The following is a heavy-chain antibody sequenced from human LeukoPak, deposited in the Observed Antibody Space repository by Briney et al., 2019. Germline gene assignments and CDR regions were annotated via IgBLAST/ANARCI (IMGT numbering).Heavy chain of an antibody. D-gene: IGHD3-16*01. V-gene: IGHV4-30-4*08. Sequence: SETLSLTCTVSGGSISSGDYYWSWIRQPPGKGLEWIVYIYYSGSTYYNPSLKSRVTVSVDTSKNQFSLKLSSVTAADTAVYYCARVLRLGGSKKYYFDYWGQGTLVTVSS. CDR3: ARVLRLGGSKKYYFDY. CDR2: IYYSGST. J-gene: IGHJ4*02. CDR1: GGSISSGDYY.